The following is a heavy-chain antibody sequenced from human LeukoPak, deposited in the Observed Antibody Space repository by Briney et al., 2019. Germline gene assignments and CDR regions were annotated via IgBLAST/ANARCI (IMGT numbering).Heavy chain of an antibody. CDR1: GYTFTSYD. V-gene: IGHV1-8*03. CDR3: ARGGYIYGDYAGAFDI. D-gene: IGHD4-17*01. CDR2: MNPNSGNT. Sequence: GASVKVSCKASGYTFTSYDINWVRQATGQGLEWMGWMNPNSGNTGYAQKFQSRVTITRNTSISTAYMELSSLRSEDTAVYYCARGGYIYGDYAGAFDIWGQGTMVTVSS. J-gene: IGHJ3*02.